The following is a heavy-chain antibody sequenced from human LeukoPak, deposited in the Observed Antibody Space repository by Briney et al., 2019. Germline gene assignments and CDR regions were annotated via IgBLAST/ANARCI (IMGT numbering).Heavy chain of an antibody. CDR2: IYPGDSDT. D-gene: IGHD3-10*01. V-gene: IGHV5-51*01. CDR1: GYSFTSYW. CDR3: ARGYYYGSGSWHYYYGMDV. J-gene: IGHJ6*02. Sequence: GESLKTSCKGSGYSFTSYWIGWVRQMPGKGLEWMGIIYPGDSDTRYSPSFQGQVTISADKSISTAYLQWSSLKASDTAMYYCARGYYYGSGSWHYYYGMDVWGQGTTVTVSS.